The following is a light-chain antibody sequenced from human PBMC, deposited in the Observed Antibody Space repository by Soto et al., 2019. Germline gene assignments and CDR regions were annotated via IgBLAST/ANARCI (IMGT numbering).Light chain of an antibody. CDR3: QQYKNWPRT. CDR1: QSVTSN. V-gene: IGKV3-15*01. Sequence: EIVMTQSPATLSVSPGERATLSCRASQSVTSNLAWYQQKPGQAPRLVIYGASTRATGIPARFSGSGSGTEFTLTITSLQSEDFALYYCQQYKNWPRTFGQGTKVDIK. CDR2: GAS. J-gene: IGKJ1*01.